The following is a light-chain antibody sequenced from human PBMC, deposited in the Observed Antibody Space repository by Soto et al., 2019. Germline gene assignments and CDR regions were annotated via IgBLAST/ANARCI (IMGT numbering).Light chain of an antibody. CDR1: SSDVGSYNY. Sequence: QSALTQPASVSGSPGQSITISCTGTSSDVGSYNYVSWYQQHPDKAPKLMIYEVTNRPSGVSNRFSGSKPGNTASLTISGLQAEDEADYYCSSYTSSNTYVFGTGTKVTVL. J-gene: IGLJ1*01. CDR2: EVT. CDR3: SSYTSSNTYV. V-gene: IGLV2-14*01.